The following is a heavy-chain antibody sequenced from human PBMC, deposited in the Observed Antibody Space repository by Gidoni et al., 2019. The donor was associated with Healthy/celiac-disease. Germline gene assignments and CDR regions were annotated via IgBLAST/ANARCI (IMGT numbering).Heavy chain of an antibody. V-gene: IGHV3-53*01. Sequence: EVQLVESXGGWIQPGVSLRLYCAASWFPVSSNYMSWVRQAPGEGLEWVSAIYSGGSTYYAASVKGRFTISRDNSKNTLYLQMNSLRAEDTAVYYCARVDGDYPYYFDYWGQGTLVTVSS. D-gene: IGHD4-17*01. J-gene: IGHJ4*02. CDR2: IYSGGST. CDR3: ARVDGDYPYYFDY. CDR1: WFPVSSNY.